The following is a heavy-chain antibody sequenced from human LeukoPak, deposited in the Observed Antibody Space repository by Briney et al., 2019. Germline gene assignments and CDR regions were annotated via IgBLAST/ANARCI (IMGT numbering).Heavy chain of an antibody. Sequence: GGSLRLSCAASTFTFNNAWVNWVRQAPGKGLEWVGRTRNKANSYTTVYAASVQGRFTVSRDDTKNSLYLQMNSLKTEDTAVYYCARGYHSFDVWGQGTTVTVSS. D-gene: IGHD1-26*01. CDR3: ARGYHSFDV. CDR2: TRNKANSYTT. V-gene: IGHV3-72*01. CDR1: TFTFNNAW. J-gene: IGHJ6*02.